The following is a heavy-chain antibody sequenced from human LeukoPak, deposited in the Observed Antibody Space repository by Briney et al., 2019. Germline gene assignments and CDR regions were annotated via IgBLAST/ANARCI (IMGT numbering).Heavy chain of an antibody. Sequence: GGSLRLSCAASGFIFSRHAMHWVRQAPGKGLEWLAVITYDGRDKYYADSVKGRSTISRDDSKNTLYLQVNSLTADDTALYFCARESEGFDYWGQGTLVTVSS. CDR2: ITYDGRDK. CDR1: GFIFSRHA. CDR3: ARESEGFDY. J-gene: IGHJ4*02. V-gene: IGHV3-30-3*01.